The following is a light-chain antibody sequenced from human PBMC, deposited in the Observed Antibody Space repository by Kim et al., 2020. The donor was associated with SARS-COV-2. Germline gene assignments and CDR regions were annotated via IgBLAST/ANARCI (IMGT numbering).Light chain of an antibody. CDR3: QAWDSAVV. V-gene: IGLV3-1*01. CDR2: QDD. CDR1: KLGDKY. Sequence: YVSPGQTASIPCSGNKLGDKYAYWYQQKPGQSPVVVIYQDDKRPSGIPERFSGSNSGNTATLTISGTQSADEADYYCQAWDSAVVFGGGTQLTVL. J-gene: IGLJ2*01.